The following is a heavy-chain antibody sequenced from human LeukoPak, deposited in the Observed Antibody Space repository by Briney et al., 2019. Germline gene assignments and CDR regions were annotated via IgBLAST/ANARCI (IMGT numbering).Heavy chain of an antibody. V-gene: IGHV4-31*03. D-gene: IGHD3-22*01. CDR2: IYYSGST. CDR1: GGSISSGGYY. Sequence: SQTLSLTCTVSGGSISSGGYYWSWIRQHPGKGLEWIGYIYYSGSTYHNPSLKSRLTISVDTSRNQFSLKLGSVTAADTAVYYCARAHYYDTSGFSIVPDYWGQGTLVTVSS. CDR3: ARAHYYDTSGFSIVPDY. J-gene: IGHJ4*02.